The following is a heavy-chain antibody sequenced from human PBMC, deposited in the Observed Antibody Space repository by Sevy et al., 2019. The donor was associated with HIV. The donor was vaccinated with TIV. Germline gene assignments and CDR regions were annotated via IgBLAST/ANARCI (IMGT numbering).Heavy chain of an antibody. CDR2: TLYRSTWFV. Sequence: SQTLSLTCAISGDSVSSNSAAWNWVRQSPSRGLEWLGRTLYRSTWFVDYAASVKSRIIISRDTSKNQVSLQLKSVTPEDTAMYFCARDGLTYGGLDVWGQGTTVTVSS. D-gene: IGHD1-20*01. CDR1: GDSVSSNSAA. CDR3: ARDGLTYGGLDV. J-gene: IGHJ6*02. V-gene: IGHV6-1*01.